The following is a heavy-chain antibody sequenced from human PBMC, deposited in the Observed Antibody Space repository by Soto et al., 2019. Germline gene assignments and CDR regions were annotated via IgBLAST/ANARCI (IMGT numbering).Heavy chain of an antibody. Sequence: QVQLQESGPGLVKPSETLSLTCTVSGGSISSYYWSWIRQPPGKGLEWIGYIYYSGSTNYNPSLKSRVTISVDTSKNQFSLKLSSVTAADTAVYYCARTDPSSAKGDAFDIWGQGTMVTVSS. CDR3: ARTDPSSAKGDAFDI. CDR1: GGSISSYY. J-gene: IGHJ3*02. V-gene: IGHV4-59*01. D-gene: IGHD1-26*01. CDR2: IYYSGST.